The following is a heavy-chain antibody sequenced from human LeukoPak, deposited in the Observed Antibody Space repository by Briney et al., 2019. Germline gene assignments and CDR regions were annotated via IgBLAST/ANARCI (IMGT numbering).Heavy chain of an antibody. D-gene: IGHD3-22*01. J-gene: IGHJ4*02. CDR2: IYYSGST. V-gene: IGHV4-59*08. Sequence: PSETLSLTCTVSGGPISGYYWSWIRQPPGKGLDYIGYIYYSGSTNYNPSLNSRITMSVDTSKNQFSLKLTSVTAADTAVYYCARHYYSSSGYYYFDYWGQGTLVTVSS. CDR3: ARHYYSSSGYYYFDY. CDR1: GGPISGYY.